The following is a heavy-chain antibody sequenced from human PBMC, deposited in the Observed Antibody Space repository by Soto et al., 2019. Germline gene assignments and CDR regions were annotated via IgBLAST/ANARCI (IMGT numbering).Heavy chain of an antibody. J-gene: IGHJ6*03. CDR2: INPNSGGT. D-gene: IGHD3-16*01. Sequence: GASVKVSCKASGYTFTGYYMHWVRQAPGQGLEWMGWINPNSGGTNYAQKFQGWVTMTRDTSISTAYMELSRLRSDDTAVYYCARDRGEWPGYYYYYMDVWGKGTTVTVS. V-gene: IGHV1-2*04. CDR3: ARDRGEWPGYYYYYMDV. CDR1: GYTFTGYY.